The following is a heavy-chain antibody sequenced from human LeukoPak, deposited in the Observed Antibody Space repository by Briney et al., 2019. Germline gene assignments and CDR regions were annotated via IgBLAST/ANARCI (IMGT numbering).Heavy chain of an antibody. Sequence: ASVKVSCKASGDTFTDYCIYWVRQAPGQGLEWMGWINPNSGGTNYAQKFQGRVTMTWDTSILTAYMELSSLTSDDTAVYYCAASTVQNYYWYYGMDVWGQGTTVTVSS. CDR1: GDTFTDYC. V-gene: IGHV1-2*02. J-gene: IGHJ6*02. D-gene: IGHD4-17*01. CDR2: INPNSGGT. CDR3: AASTVQNYYWYYGMDV.